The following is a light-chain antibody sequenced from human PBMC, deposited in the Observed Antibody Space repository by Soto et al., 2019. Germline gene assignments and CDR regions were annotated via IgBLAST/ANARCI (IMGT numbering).Light chain of an antibody. Sequence: EKVMTQSPGSLSVSPGERAALSCRASQSVGSNLAWYQRKPGQAPRLLIYGASTRATGIPSRFSGSGSGTEFTLTISSLQSEDFAVYYCQQYDDWPWTFGQGTTVEIK. CDR1: QSVGSN. CDR2: GAS. J-gene: IGKJ1*01. CDR3: QQYDDWPWT. V-gene: IGKV3-15*01.